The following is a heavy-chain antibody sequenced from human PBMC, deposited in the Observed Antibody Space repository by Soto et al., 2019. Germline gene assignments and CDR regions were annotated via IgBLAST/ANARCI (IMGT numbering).Heavy chain of an antibody. Sequence: QVQLVQSGAEVKKPGSSVKVSCKASGGTFSSYAISWVRQAPGQGLEWMGGIIPIFGTANYAQKFQGRVTITADESTSTAYMELGGLRSEDTAVYYCAIFLASVPINGMDVWGQGTTVTVSS. CDR1: GGTFSSYA. J-gene: IGHJ6*02. CDR2: IIPIFGTA. CDR3: AIFLASVPINGMDV. V-gene: IGHV1-69*01.